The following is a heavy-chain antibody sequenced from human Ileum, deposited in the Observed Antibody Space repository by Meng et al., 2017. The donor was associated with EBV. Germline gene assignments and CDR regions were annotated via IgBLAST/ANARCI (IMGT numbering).Heavy chain of an antibody. CDR2: IHHTRGP. V-gene: IGHV4/OR15-8*01. Sequence: QVQLQDAGPGLVNPSDTLSLTCSVAGDSNSNAHWWSWVRQSQGKELEWIGEIHHTRGPNYNPALKSRVIISVDKSNNHFSLRLSAVTAAATAVYYCASNGAFSLDHWGQGTLVTVSS. CDR1: GDSNSNAHW. CDR3: ASNGAFSLDH. D-gene: IGHD2-8*01. J-gene: IGHJ4*02.